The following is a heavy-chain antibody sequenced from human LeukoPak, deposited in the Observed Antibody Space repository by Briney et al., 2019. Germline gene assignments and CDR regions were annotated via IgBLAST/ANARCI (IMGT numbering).Heavy chain of an antibody. CDR1: GYTFSGCY. CDR3: ARSRITTIPNFDY. CDR2: MNPNSGAT. J-gene: IGHJ4*02. Sequence: ASVKVSCKASGYTFSGCYIHWVRQAPGQGLEWMGWMNPNSGATNNAQKFQGRVTLSRDTSISTAYMELRKLRSDDTAVYYCARSRITTIPNFDYWGQGTLVTVSS. D-gene: IGHD1/OR15-1a*01. V-gene: IGHV1-2*02.